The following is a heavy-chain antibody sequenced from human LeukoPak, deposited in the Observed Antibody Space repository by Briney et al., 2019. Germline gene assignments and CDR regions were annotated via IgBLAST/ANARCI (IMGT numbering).Heavy chain of an antibody. D-gene: IGHD1-7*01. J-gene: IGHJ6*03. CDR1: GVTFSSYS. CDR3: ARDFASSPQAGTTVTYYYYYMDV. CDR2: ISSSSSYI. V-gene: IGHV3-21*01. Sequence: GGSLRLSCAASGVTFSSYSMNWVRQAPGKGLEWVSSISSSSSYIYYADSVKGRFTISRDNAKNSLYLQMNSLRAEDTAVYYCARDFASSPQAGTTVTYYYYYMDVWGKGTTVTVSS.